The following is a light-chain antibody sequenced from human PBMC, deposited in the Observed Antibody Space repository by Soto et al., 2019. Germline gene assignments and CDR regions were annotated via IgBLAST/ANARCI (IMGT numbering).Light chain of an antibody. J-gene: IGLJ2*01. Sequence: QSALTQPASVSGSPGQSITISCTGTSSDVGSYNLVSWYQQHPGKAPKLMIYEVSKRPSGVSNRFSGSKSGNTASLTISGLQAEHETEYYFCSYEGRSAHVVFGGGTKLTVL. CDR2: EVS. CDR3: CSYEGRSAHVV. CDR1: SSDVGSYNL. V-gene: IGLV2-23*02.